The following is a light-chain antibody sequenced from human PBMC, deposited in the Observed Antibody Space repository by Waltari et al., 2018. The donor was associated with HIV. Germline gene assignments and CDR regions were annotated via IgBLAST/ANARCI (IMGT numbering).Light chain of an antibody. CDR2: AAS. V-gene: IGKV3-20*01. CDR1: QSVTSGY. Sequence: EIVLTQSPGTLSLSQGERATLSCRASQSVTSGYLAWYQQKRGQAPRHVIYAASSRATGIPGRFSGSGSGTDFTLTISRLEPEDFAVYYCQQYSSSPITFGQGTRLEMK. CDR3: QQYSSSPIT. J-gene: IGKJ5*01.